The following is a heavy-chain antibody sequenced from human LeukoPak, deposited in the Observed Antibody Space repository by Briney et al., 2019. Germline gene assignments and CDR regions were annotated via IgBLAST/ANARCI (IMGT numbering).Heavy chain of an antibody. Sequence: ASVTLSFTASGYAFTVYCMHWVRQAHGPGNEWMGWINTNSGGRNYAQKFHGRGTITRDRAISTAYMDRSRLRSDATPLYYWARKNDSRGTPSLKYWGQGTLVSASS. CDR3: ARKNDSRGTPSLKY. V-gene: IGHV1-2*02. J-gene: IGHJ4*02. CDR2: INTNSGGR. CDR1: GYAFTVYC. D-gene: IGHD3-22*01.